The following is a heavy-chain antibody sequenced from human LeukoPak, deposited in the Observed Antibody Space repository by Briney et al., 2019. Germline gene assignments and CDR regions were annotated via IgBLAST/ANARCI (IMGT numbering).Heavy chain of an antibody. CDR3: ARGELFDY. J-gene: IGHJ4*02. V-gene: IGHV4-4*07. Sequence: SETLSLICTVSGGPISSYYRRWMRQPAGKGVEWIGRIYSSGSTNYNPSLKSRVTMSVDTSKNQFSLKLSSVTAADTAVYYCARGELFDYWGQGTLVTVSS. CDR2: IYSSGST. D-gene: IGHD1-26*01. CDR1: GGPISSYY.